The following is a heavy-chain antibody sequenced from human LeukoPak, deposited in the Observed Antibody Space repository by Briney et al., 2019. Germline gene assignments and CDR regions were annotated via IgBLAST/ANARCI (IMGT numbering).Heavy chain of an antibody. J-gene: IGHJ3*02. CDR1: GFTFSNFW. CDR3: ARSPTYYSDSSPYYRQTFDI. V-gene: IGHV3-7*01. Sequence: PGGSLRLSCAASGFTFSNFWMNWVRQAPGQGLEWVATIKHAGSDHNYVDSVKGRFIISRDNAKNSVFLQMSSLRVEDTAVYYCARSPTYYSDSSPYYRQTFDIWGQGTMVTVSS. CDR2: IKHAGSDH. D-gene: IGHD3-22*01.